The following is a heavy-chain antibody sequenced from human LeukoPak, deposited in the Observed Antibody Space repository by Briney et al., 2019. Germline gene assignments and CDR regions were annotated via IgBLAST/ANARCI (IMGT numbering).Heavy chain of an antibody. Sequence: SVKVSCKASGGTFTSSYAISWVRQAPGQGLEWMGDIIPISGTTNYAQKFQGRVTITADESTRTAYMELSSLTSEDTAVYYCAKYYGDDPDYYYYMDVWGKGTTVTISS. V-gene: IGHV1-69*13. CDR3: AKYYGDDPDYYYYMDV. CDR2: IIPISGTT. CDR1: GGTFTSSYA. D-gene: IGHD4-17*01. J-gene: IGHJ6*03.